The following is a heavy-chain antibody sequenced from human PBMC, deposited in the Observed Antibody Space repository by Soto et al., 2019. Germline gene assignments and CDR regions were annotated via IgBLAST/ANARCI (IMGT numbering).Heavy chain of an antibody. D-gene: IGHD1-26*01. J-gene: IGHJ5*02. CDR1: GFSLSTSGIC. V-gene: IGHV4-31*03. CDR2: IYYSGST. CDR3: ARHVYQWELLRWFDP. Sequence: LVNPTQTLTLTCTFSGFSLSTSGICVSWIRQHPGKGLEWIGYIYYSGSTYYNPSLKSRVTISVDTSKNQFSLKLSSVTAADTAVYYCARHVYQWELLRWFDPWAQGTLVTVSS.